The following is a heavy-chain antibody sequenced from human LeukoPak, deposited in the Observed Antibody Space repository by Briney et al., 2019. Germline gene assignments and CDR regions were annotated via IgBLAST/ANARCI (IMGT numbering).Heavy chain of an antibody. CDR2: ISGAGSTM. J-gene: IGHJ4*02. D-gene: IGHD3-10*01. CDR1: GFIFNNYE. CDR3: AREYPDDGDGWGY. Sequence: GGSLRLSCAASGFIFNNYEMNWVRQAPGKGLEWVSYISGAGSTMFYADSVKGRFTISRDNARNSLYLQMNSLRVDDTAVYYCAREYPDDGDGWGYWGQGTLVTVSS. V-gene: IGHV3-48*03.